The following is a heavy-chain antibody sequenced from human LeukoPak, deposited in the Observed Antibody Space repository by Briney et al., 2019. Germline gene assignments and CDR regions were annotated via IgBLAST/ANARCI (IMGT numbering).Heavy chain of an antibody. Sequence: EASVKVSCKASGYTFTSYGISWVRRAPGQGLEWMGWISGYNGNTNYGQKVRGRVTMTTDTSTTTAYMELRSLRSDDTAVYYCARETRRLYYEDYYGMDVWGQGTTVTVSS. CDR2: ISGYNGNT. CDR1: GYTFTSYG. J-gene: IGHJ6*02. D-gene: IGHD3-16*01. CDR3: ARETRRLYYEDYYGMDV. V-gene: IGHV1-18*01.